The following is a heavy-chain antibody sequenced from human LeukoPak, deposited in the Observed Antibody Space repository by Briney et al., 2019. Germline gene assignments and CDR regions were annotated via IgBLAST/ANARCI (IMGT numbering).Heavy chain of an antibody. J-gene: IGHJ4*02. V-gene: IGHV3-48*03. CDR2: ISSSGSTI. Sequence: GGSLRLSCAASGFTFSSYEMNWVRQAPGKGLEWVSYISSSGSTIYYADSVKGRFTISRDNAKNSLYLQMNSLRAEDTAVYYCARTGGGSYCKTFDYWGQGTLVTVSS. D-gene: IGHD1-26*01. CDR1: GFTFSSYE. CDR3: ARTGGGSYCKTFDY.